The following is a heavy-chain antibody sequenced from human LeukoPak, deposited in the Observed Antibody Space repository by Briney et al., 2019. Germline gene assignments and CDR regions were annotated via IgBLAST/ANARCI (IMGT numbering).Heavy chain of an antibody. V-gene: IGHV3-23*01. Sequence: GGSLRLSCAASGFTFSSSAMSWVRQAPGKGLEWVSSTSKSGTYTYDADSVKGRFTISRDNSKNMLYLQMNSLRAEDTAVYYCARDLEQGGSYYVGTGDYWGQGTLVTVSS. CDR1: GFTFSSSA. CDR2: TSKSGTYT. CDR3: ARDLEQGGSYYVGTGDY. J-gene: IGHJ4*02. D-gene: IGHD1-26*01.